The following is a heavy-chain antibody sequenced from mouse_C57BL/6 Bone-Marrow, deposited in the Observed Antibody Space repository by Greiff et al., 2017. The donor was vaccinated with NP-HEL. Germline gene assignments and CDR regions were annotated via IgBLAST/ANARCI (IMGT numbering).Heavy chain of an antibody. CDR3: ARENYYGSSYDWYFDV. CDR1: GFNIKDYY. Sequence: VQLQQSGAELVKPGASVKLSCTASGFNIKDYYMHWVKQRTEQGLEWIGRIDPEDGETKYVPKFQGKATITADTSSNTAYLQLSSLTSEDTAVYYCARENYYGSSYDWYFDVWGTGTTVTVSS. V-gene: IGHV14-2*01. J-gene: IGHJ1*03. CDR2: IDPEDGET. D-gene: IGHD1-1*01.